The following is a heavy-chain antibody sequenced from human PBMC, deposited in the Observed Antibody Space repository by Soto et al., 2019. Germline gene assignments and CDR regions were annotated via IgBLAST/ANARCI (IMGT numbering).Heavy chain of an antibody. D-gene: IGHD1-1*01. CDR3: ARVRRNDASDYYGMDV. Sequence: EVQLVESGGGSAQPGGSLRLSCAASGFSFSSSTMNWVRQAPGKGLEWVSYISSGSTTIYYAESVKGRFTISRDNGKNSLYLQINSLRDEDTAVYYCARVRRNDASDYYGMDVWGQGTTVTVSS. CDR1: GFSFSSST. CDR2: ISSGSTTI. J-gene: IGHJ6*02. V-gene: IGHV3-48*02.